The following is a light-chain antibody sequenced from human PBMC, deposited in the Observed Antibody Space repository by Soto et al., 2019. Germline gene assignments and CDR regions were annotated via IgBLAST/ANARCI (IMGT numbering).Light chain of an antibody. Sequence: DIQMTQSPSTLSASVGDRVTITCRASQSINTWLAWYQLKPGRAPKLLIYKASTLESGVSPRFSSSGSGTEFTLTISSLQPDDFATYDCQQYQTYSQFGQGTRVEIK. V-gene: IGKV1-5*03. CDR3: QQYQTYSQ. CDR1: QSINTW. J-gene: IGKJ1*01. CDR2: KAS.